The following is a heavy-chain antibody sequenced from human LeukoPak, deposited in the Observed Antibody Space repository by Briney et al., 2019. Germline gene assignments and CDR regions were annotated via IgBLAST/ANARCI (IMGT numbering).Heavy chain of an antibody. Sequence: GGSLRLSCVASGFTFRNFEMNWVRQAPGKGLEWVSYISSGGSTIYYADSVKGRFTVSRDNAKSSLYLQMNGLRAEDTAVYYCASRVVTAIDYWGQGTLATVSS. CDR3: ASRVVTAIDY. CDR1: GFTFRNFE. V-gene: IGHV3-48*03. D-gene: IGHD2-21*02. J-gene: IGHJ4*02. CDR2: ISSGGSTI.